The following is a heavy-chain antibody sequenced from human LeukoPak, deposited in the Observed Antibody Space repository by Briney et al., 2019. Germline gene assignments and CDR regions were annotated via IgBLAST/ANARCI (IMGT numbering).Heavy chain of an antibody. J-gene: IGHJ4*02. Sequence: GRSLRLSCAASGFTFSRYGMHWVRQAPGKGLEWVAFIWYDGTEKYYADSVKGRFTVSRDNSKNTLYLQMNSLRVEDTAVYYCAKDRGRTWVQVANWGQGTLVTVSS. CDR2: IWYDGTEK. CDR1: GFTFSRYG. V-gene: IGHV3-33*06. CDR3: AKDRGRTWVQVAN. D-gene: IGHD2-15*01.